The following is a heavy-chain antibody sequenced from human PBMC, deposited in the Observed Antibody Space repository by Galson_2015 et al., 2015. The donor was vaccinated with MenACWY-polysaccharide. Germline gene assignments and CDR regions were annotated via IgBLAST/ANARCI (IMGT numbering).Heavy chain of an antibody. Sequence: SLRLSCAASGFTVSSNYMSWVRKAPGKGLEWVSVIYSGGSTDYADSVKGRFSISRDNSKNTLYLQMNRLRAEDTAVYYCAGKFTYGLDWGQGTLVTVSS. CDR3: AGKFTYGLD. J-gene: IGHJ4*02. D-gene: IGHD3-10*01. V-gene: IGHV3-53*01. CDR2: IYSGGST. CDR1: GFTVSSNY.